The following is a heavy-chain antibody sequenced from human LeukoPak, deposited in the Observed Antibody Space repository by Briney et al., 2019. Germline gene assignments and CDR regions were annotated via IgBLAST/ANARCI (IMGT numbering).Heavy chain of an antibody. D-gene: IGHD4-23*01. J-gene: IGHJ4*02. Sequence: GASVKVSCKASGYTFTGYYMHWVRQAPGQGLEWMGWINPNSGGTNYAQKFQGWVTMTRNTSISTAYMELSSLRSEDTAVYYCARILYGGNSALDYWGQGTLVTVSS. CDR2: INPNSGGT. CDR3: ARILYGGNSALDY. V-gene: IGHV1-2*04. CDR1: GYTFTGYY.